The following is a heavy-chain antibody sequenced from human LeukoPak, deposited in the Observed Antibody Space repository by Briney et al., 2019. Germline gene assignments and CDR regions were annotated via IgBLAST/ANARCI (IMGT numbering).Heavy chain of an antibody. CDR1: GGSISSYY. CDR3: ARVGGITMIVVLITDAFDI. D-gene: IGHD3-22*01. V-gene: IGHV4-59*12. CDR2: IYYSGST. Sequence: SETLSLTCTVSGGSISSYYWSWIRQPPGKGLEWIGYIYYSGSTNYNPSLKSRVTISVDTPKNQFSLKLRSVTAADTAVYYCARVGGITMIVVLITDAFDIWGQGTMVTVSS. J-gene: IGHJ3*02.